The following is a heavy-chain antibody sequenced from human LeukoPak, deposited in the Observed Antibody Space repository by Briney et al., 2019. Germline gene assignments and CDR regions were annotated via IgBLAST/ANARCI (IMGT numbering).Heavy chain of an antibody. J-gene: IGHJ3*02. CDR3: VRARIAAAGNDAFDI. V-gene: IGHV4-34*01. D-gene: IGHD6-13*01. Sequence: PSETLSLTCAVYGGSFSGYYWSWIRQPPGKGLEWIGEINHSGSTSYNPSLKSRVTISVDTSKNQFSLKLSSVTAADTAVYYCVRARIAAAGNDAFDIWGQGTMVTVSS. CDR2: INHSGST. CDR1: GGSFSGYY.